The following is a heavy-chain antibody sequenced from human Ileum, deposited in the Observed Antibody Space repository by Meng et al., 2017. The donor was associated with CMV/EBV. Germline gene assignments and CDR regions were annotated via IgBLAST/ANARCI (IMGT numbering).Heavy chain of an antibody. J-gene: IGHJ3*01. Sequence: ADYGITFNSHPMSWVRQTTGQGLEWVSGLGVSGSNTWYADSVKGRFTISRDNYKNTLYLQMSGLTAEDTALYYCARHLNTVTSPFDLWGRGTMVTVSS. CDR1: GITFNSHP. D-gene: IGHD2/OR15-2a*01. V-gene: IGHV3-23*01. CDR2: LGVSGSNT. CDR3: ARHLNTVTSPFDL.